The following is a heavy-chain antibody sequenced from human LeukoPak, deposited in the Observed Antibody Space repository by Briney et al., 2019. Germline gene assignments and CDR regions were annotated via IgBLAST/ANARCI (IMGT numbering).Heavy chain of an antibody. CDR2: MSSTSGHK. CDR1: GFTFSNYG. Sequence: GGSLRLSCAASGFTFSNYGMHWVRQAPGKGLEWVSAMSSTSGHKYYADSVKGRFTISRDNAKNSLYLQMNCLRAEDTAVYYCARSIAVTLPDYWGQGTLVTVSS. D-gene: IGHD6-19*01. V-gene: IGHV3-21*01. CDR3: ARSIAVTLPDY. J-gene: IGHJ4*02.